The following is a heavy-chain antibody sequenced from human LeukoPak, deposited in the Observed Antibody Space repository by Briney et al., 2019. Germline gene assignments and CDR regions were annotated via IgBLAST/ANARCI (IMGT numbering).Heavy chain of an antibody. Sequence: ASVKVSCKASGYIFSYFGLNWVRQAPGQGLEWMGWINGYNGNTNYAQKSEGRLSLTTDTATSTVYMELRNLTSDDTAVYFCARGLDAASGLANFDYWGQGTLITVSS. CDR3: ARGLDAASGLANFDY. CDR2: INGYNGNT. J-gene: IGHJ4*02. V-gene: IGHV1-18*01. D-gene: IGHD1-1*01. CDR1: GYIFSYFG.